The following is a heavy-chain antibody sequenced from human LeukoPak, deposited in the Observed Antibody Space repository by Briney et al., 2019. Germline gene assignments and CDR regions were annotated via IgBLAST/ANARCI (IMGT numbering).Heavy chain of an antibody. V-gene: IGHV4-39*01. D-gene: IGHD1-7*01. CDR3: ARLITATTDY. J-gene: IGHJ4*02. CDR2: IHYSGST. CDR1: GGSISSSSYY. Sequence: SDTLSLTCTVSGGSISSSSYYWGSTRQPPGKGLEWIGSIHYSGSTYYNPSLKSRVTISVDTSNNQFSLKLSSVTAADTAVYYCARLITATTDYWGQGTLVIVSS.